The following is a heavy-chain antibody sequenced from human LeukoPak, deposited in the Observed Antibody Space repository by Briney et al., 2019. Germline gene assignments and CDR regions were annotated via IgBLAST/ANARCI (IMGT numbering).Heavy chain of an antibody. Sequence: ASVKVSCKVSGYTLTELSMHWVRQAPGKGLEWMGGFDPEDGETIYAQKFQGRVTMTEDTSTDTAYMELSSLRSEDTAVYYCATIMPAAISGWFDPWGQGTLVTVSS. V-gene: IGHV1-24*01. CDR1: GYTLTELS. CDR3: ATIMPAAISGWFDP. D-gene: IGHD2-2*01. J-gene: IGHJ5*02. CDR2: FDPEDGET.